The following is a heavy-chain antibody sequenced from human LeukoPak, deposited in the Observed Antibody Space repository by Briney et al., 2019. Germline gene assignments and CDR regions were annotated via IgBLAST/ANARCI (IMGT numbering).Heavy chain of an antibody. CDR2: ISSDGSSI. CDR3: ARLSGYSSLDY. D-gene: IGHD3-22*01. J-gene: IGHJ4*02. Sequence: GGSLRLSCAASGFTFSSYAMSWVRQAPGKGLVWVSRISSDGSSISYADSVKGRFTFSRDNAKNTLYLQMNSLRAEDTAVYYCARLSGYSSLDYWGQGTLVTVSS. V-gene: IGHV3-74*01. CDR1: GFTFSSYA.